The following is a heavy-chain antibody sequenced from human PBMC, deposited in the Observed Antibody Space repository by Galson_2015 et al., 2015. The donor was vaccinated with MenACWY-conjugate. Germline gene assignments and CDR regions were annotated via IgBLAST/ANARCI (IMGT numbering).Heavy chain of an antibody. J-gene: IGHJ4*02. CDR3: ARKEEGATSTPDY. CDR1: GFTFSSYR. Sequence: RLSCAASGFTFSSYRMHWVRQAPGKGLVWVSGINSDGSTTTYADSVKGRFSISRDNAKNTLYLQMNSLRAEDTAVYYCARKEEGATSTPDYWGQGTLVTVSS. D-gene: IGHD1-26*01. V-gene: IGHV3-74*01. CDR2: INSDGSTT.